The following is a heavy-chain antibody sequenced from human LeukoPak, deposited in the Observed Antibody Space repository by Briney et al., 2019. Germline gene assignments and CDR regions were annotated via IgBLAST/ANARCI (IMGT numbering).Heavy chain of an antibody. V-gene: IGHV3-33*01. CDR1: GFTFSSYG. J-gene: IGHJ4*02. CDR3: ARDHDYGDSIDY. Sequence: GGSLRLSCAASGFTFSSYGMHWVRQAPGKGLEWVAVIWYDGSNKYYADSVKGRFTISRDNSKNTLYLQMNSLRAEDTAVCYCARDHDYGDSIDYWGQGTLVTVSS. CDR2: IWYDGSNK. D-gene: IGHD4-17*01.